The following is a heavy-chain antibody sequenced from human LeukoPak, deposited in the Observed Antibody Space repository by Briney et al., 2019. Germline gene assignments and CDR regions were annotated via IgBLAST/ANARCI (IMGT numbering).Heavy chain of an antibody. D-gene: IGHD3-10*01. J-gene: IGHJ6*02. CDR2: INHSGST. CDR1: GESFSGYY. V-gene: IGHV4-34*01. CDR3: ASAGRGYYYGSGSYGMDV. Sequence: SETLSLTCVVYGESFSGYYWSWIRQPPGKGLEWIGEINHSGSTNYNPSLKSRVTISVDTSKNQFSLKLSSVTAADTAVYYCASAGRGYYYGSGSYGMDVWGQGTTVTVSS.